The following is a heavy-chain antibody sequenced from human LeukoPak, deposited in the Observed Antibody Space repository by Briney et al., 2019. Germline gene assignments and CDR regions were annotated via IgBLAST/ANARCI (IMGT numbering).Heavy chain of an antibody. CDR3: ARGGRGDY. J-gene: IGHJ4*02. Sequence: PGRSLRLSCAASGFTFSSYSMQWVRQAPGRGLEWVANIKQDGNDKHYVDSVKGRFTISRDNAKNSLYLQMNSLRVEDTAVYYCARGGRGDYWGQGTLVTVSS. V-gene: IGHV3-7*05. CDR1: GFTFSSYS. CDR2: IKQDGNDK.